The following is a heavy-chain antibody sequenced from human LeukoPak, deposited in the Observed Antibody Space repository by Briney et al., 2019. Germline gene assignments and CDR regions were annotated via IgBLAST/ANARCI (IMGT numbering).Heavy chain of an antibody. CDR3: ARASITMVRGLEAWFDP. V-gene: IGHV1-2*02. CDR2: INPNSGGT. J-gene: IGHJ5*02. Sequence: ASVKVSCKASGYTFTGYYMHWVRQAPGQGLEWMGWINPNSGGTNYAQKFQGRVTMTRGTSISTAYMELSRLRSDDTAVYYCARASITMVRGLEAWFDPWGQGTLVTVSS. D-gene: IGHD3-10*01. CDR1: GYTFTGYY.